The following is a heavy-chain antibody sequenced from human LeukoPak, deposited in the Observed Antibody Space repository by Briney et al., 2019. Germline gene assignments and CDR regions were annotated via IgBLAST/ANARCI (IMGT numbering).Heavy chain of an antibody. J-gene: IGHJ4*01. CDR3: AKEREGFYFDY. CDR1: GFTFSSYA. V-gene: IGHV3-23*01. D-gene: IGHD1-26*01. CDR2: ISGSGGST. Sequence: GGSLRLPCAASGFTFSSYAMSWVRQAPRKGLEWVTGISGSGGSTYYADSVKGRFTISRDNSKNMLYLHMNGLRAEDTAVYYCAKEREGFYFDYWGHGTLVTVSS.